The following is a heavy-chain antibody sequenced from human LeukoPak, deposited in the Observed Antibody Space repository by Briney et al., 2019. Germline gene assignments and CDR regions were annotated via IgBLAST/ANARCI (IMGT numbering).Heavy chain of an antibody. CDR1: GGSISSSSYY. V-gene: IGHV4-39*01. CDR2: IYYSGST. D-gene: IGHD3-10*01. J-gene: IGHJ4*02. CDR3: ARQVGDTYYYGSGSYKVDY. Sequence: SETLSLTCTVSGGSISSSSYYWGWIRQPPGKGLEWIGSIYYSGSTYYNPSLKSRVTIPVDTSKNQFSLKLSSVTAADTAVYYCARQVGDTYYYGSGSYKVDYWGQGTLVTVSS.